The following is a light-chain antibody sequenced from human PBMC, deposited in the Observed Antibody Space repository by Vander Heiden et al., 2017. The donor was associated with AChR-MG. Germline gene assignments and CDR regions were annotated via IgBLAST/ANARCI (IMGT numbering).Light chain of an antibody. CDR1: QSISSW. V-gene: IGKV1-5*03. Sequence: DIQMTQSPSTLPASVGDRVTIHCRASQSISSWLAWYQQKAGKAPKLLIYKASSLESGVPSRCSGSGSGKEFTITISSLQPDDFATYYCQQYNSLWTFGQGTKVEIK. J-gene: IGKJ1*01. CDR2: KAS. CDR3: QQYNSLWT.